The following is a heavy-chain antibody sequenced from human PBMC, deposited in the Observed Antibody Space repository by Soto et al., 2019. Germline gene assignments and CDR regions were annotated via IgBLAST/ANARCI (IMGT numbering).Heavy chain of an antibody. CDR3: ARASVLLQYSPDYFDY. J-gene: IGHJ4*02. Sequence: GGSLRLSCAASGFTFSNFILSWVRQAPGKGLEWVSSISSSSSYFDYGDSVKGRFTISRDNAKNSVYLQMNNLRVEDTAVYYCARASVLLQYSPDYFDYWGQGTLVTVSS. CDR2: ISSSSSYF. CDR1: GFTFSNFI. D-gene: IGHD3-9*01. V-gene: IGHV3-21*01.